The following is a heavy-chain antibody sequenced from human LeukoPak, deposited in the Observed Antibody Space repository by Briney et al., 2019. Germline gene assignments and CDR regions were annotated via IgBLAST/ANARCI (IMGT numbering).Heavy chain of an antibody. D-gene: IGHD1-7*01. Sequence: ASVKVSCKASGYTFTGYYTHWVRQAPGQGLEWMGRINPNSGGTNYAQKFQGRVTMTRDTSISTAYMELSRLRSDDTAVYYCARDRGIITGTTPNWFDPWGQGTLVTVSS. V-gene: IGHV1-2*06. J-gene: IGHJ5*02. CDR3: ARDRGIITGTTPNWFDP. CDR1: GYTFTGYY. CDR2: INPNSGGT.